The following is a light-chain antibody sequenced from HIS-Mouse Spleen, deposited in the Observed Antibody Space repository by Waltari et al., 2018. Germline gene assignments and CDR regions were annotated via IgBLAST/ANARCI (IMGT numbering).Light chain of an antibody. J-gene: IGLJ2*01. V-gene: IGLV3-10*01. CDR3: YSTDSSGNHRV. Sequence: SYELTQPPSVSVSPGQTARITWPGDALPKTDAYWYPQQSGQAPVLVIYEDSKQPPGIPGRFSGSSSGTMATLTISGAQVEDEADYYCYSTDSSGNHRVFGGGTKLTVL. CDR1: ALPKTD. CDR2: EDS.